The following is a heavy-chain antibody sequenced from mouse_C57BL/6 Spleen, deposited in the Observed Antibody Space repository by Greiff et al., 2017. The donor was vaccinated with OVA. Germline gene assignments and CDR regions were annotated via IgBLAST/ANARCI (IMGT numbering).Heavy chain of an antibody. D-gene: IGHD2-4*01. V-gene: IGHV1-63*01. CDR1: GYTFTNYW. Sequence: LKESGAELVRPGTSVKMSCKASGYTFTNYWIGWAKQRPGHGLEWIGDIYPGGGYTNYNEKFKGKATLTADKSSSTAYMQFSSLTSEDSAIYYCARRYDYDGYYAMDYWGQGTSVTVSS. J-gene: IGHJ4*01. CDR2: IYPGGGYT. CDR3: ARRYDYDGYYAMDY.